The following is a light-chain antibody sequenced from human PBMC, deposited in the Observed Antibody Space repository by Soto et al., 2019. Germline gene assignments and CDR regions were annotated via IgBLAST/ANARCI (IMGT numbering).Light chain of an antibody. CDR3: QQYTGPPTT. J-gene: IGKJ5*01. Sequence: EIILTQSPDTLSLSPGERATLSCRSSQTVSSNYLAWCQQRPGQAPRLLIYGASTRAAGIPDRFSGSGSGTDCNLTITRLEPEDAAVYFCQQYTGPPTTFGQGTRLEIK. V-gene: IGKV3-20*01. CDR1: QTVSSNY. CDR2: GAS.